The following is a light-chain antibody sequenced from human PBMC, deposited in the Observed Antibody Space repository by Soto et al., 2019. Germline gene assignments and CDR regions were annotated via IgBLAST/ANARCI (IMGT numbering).Light chain of an antibody. Sequence: QTVLTQPRSVSGSPGQSVTISCTGTGSDIGGYNYVSWYQQHPGKAPKVMIYDVTKRPSGVPDRFSGSKSGNTASLTISGLQAEDEADYYCCSYAGSYNLVFGGGTQLTVL. V-gene: IGLV2-11*01. CDR1: GSDIGGYNY. CDR3: CSYAGSYNLV. CDR2: DVT. J-gene: IGLJ2*01.